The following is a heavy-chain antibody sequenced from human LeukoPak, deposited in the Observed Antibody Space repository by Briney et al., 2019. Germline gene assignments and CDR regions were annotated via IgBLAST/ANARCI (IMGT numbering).Heavy chain of an antibody. CDR3: AREYSGSRTRAFDI. Sequence: PGGSLRLSCAASGFTFSSYSMNWVRQAPGKGLEWVSYISSSSSTIYYADSVKGRFTISRDNAKNSLYLQMNSLRAEDTAVYYCAREYSGSRTRAFDIWGQGTMVTVSS. J-gene: IGHJ3*02. V-gene: IGHV3-48*04. D-gene: IGHD1-26*01. CDR1: GFTFSSYS. CDR2: ISSSSSTI.